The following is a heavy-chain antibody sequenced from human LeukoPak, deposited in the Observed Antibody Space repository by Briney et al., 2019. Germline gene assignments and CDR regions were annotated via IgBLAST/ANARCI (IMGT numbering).Heavy chain of an antibody. CDR1: GGSFSGYY. V-gene: IGHV4-34*01. J-gene: IGHJ4*02. CDR2: INHSGST. Sequence: SETLSLTCAVYGGSFSGYYWSWIRQPPGKGLEWIGEINHSGSTNYNPSLKSRVTISVDTSKNQFSLKLSSVTAADTAVYYCARVSGYARNYWGQGTLVTVSS. CDR3: ARVSGYARNY. D-gene: IGHD3-10*01.